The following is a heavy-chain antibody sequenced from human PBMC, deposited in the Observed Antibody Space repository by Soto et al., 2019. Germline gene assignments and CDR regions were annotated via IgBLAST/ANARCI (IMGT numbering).Heavy chain of an antibody. J-gene: IGHJ6*02. CDR2: ISSDGSNK. CDR1: GFTFSKHA. CDR3: ARMASFYCSGGSCYPTYGMDV. D-gene: IGHD2-15*01. V-gene: IGHV3-30-3*01. Sequence: QVQLVESGGGVVQPGRSQRLSCAASGFTFSKHAMHWVRQAPGKGLEWVAVISSDGSNKYYADSVKGRFTISRDNSKNTLYLQMNSLRAEDTAVCYCARMASFYCSGGSCYPTYGMDVWGQGTTVTVSS.